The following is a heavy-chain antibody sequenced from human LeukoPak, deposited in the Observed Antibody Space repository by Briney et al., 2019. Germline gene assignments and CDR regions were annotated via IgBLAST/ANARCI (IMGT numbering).Heavy chain of an antibody. CDR2: INHSGST. J-gene: IGHJ4*02. V-gene: IGHV4-34*01. Sequence: PSESLSLTCTVSGGSISSYYWSWIRQPPGKGLEWIGEINHSGSTNYNPSLKSRVTISVDTSKNQFSLKLSSVTAADTAVYYCARALYYYDSSGYCDYWGQGTLVTVSS. CDR1: GGSISSYY. D-gene: IGHD3-22*01. CDR3: ARALYYYDSSGYCDY.